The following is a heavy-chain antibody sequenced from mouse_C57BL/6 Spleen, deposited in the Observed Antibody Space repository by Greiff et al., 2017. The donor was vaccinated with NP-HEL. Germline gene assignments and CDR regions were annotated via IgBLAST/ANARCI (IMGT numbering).Heavy chain of an antibody. CDR1: GYTFTSYW. CDR3: ARDGIVTTKVFDY. CDR2: IHPNSGST. Sequence: QVQLQQSGPELVKPGASVKLSCKASGYTFTSYWMHWVKQRPGQGLEWIGMIHPNSGSTNYNEKFKSKATLTVDKSSSTAYMQLSSLTSEDSAVYYCARDGIVTTKVFDYWGQGTTLTVSS. J-gene: IGHJ2*01. V-gene: IGHV1-64*01. D-gene: IGHD2-5*01.